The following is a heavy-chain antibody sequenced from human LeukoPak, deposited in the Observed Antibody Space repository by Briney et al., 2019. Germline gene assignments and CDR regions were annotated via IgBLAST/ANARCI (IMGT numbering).Heavy chain of an antibody. V-gene: IGHV3-23*01. D-gene: IGHD2-2*01. CDR1: GFTFISYA. Sequence: PGGSVRLSCAGSGFTFISYAMSWVRQAPGQGLEWVSAISGSGGSTYYAVSVKGRFTISRDNSKNTLYLQMNSLRAEDTAVYYCAKGVRYCSSTSCAMVHWGQGTLVTVSS. CDR2: ISGSGGST. CDR3: AKGVRYCSSTSCAMVH. J-gene: IGHJ4*02.